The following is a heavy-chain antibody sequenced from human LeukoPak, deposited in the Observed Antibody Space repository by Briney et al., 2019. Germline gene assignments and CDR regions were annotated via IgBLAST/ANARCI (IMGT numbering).Heavy chain of an antibody. J-gene: IGHJ4*02. CDR2: INKDGSEG. Sequence: GGSLRLSCAASGFSFGNFWMSWVRQAPGKGLKWVAGINKDGSEGYYVNSVKGRFTISRDNARNSLYLQINSLSAEDTAVYYCARDLGYSYGHFDYWGQGTLVTVSS. D-gene: IGHD5-18*01. CDR3: ARDLGYSYGHFDY. V-gene: IGHV3-7*01. CDR1: GFSFGNFW.